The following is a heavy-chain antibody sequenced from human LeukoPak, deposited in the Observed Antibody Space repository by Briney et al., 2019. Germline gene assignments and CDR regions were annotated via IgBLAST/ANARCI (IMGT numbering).Heavy chain of an antibody. CDR1: GFTFSSYE. J-gene: IGHJ3*02. D-gene: IGHD1-26*01. V-gene: IGHV3-48*03. CDR3: ARDFEWELLTPAFDI. CDR2: ISSSGSTI. Sequence: GGPLRLSCAASGFTFSSYEMNWVRQAPGKGLEWVSYISSSGSTIYYADSVKGRFTTSRDNAKNSLYLQMNSLRAEDTAVYYCARDFEWELLTPAFDIWGQGTMVTVSS.